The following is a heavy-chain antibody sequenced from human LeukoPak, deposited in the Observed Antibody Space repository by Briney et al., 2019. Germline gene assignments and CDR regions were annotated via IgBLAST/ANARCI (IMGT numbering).Heavy chain of an antibody. CDR2: IYYSGST. V-gene: IGHV4-59*01. D-gene: IGHD2-2*02. CDR3: ATEGRYCSSTSCYNFDY. Sequence: SETLSLTCTVSGGSISSYYWSWIRQPPGKGLEWIGYIYYSGSTNYNPSLKSRVTISVDTSKNQFSLKLSSVTAADTAVYYCATEGRYCSSTSCYNFDYWGQGTLVTVSS. CDR1: GGSISSYY. J-gene: IGHJ4*02.